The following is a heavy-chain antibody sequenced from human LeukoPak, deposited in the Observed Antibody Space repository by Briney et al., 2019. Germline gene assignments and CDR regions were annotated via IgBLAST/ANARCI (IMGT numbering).Heavy chain of an antibody. D-gene: IGHD3-9*01. CDR2: ISGSAGST. Sequence: QPGGSLRLSCAASGFTFSSYAMSWVRQAPGKGLQWVSAISGSAGSTYYADSVKGRFTISRDNSKNTLYPQMNSLRAEDTAVYYCASYDVLTGYLRHPLKRWGQGTLVTVSS. CDR3: ASYDVLTGYLRHPLKR. J-gene: IGHJ4*02. CDR1: GFTFSSYA. V-gene: IGHV3-23*01.